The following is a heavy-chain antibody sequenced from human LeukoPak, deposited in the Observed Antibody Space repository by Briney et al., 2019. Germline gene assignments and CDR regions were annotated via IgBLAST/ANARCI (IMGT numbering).Heavy chain of an antibody. Sequence: KPSETLSLTCTVSGGSISSYYWSWIRQPAGKGLEWIGRIYTSGSTNYNPSLKSRVTMSVDTSRNQFSLKLSSVTAADTAVYYCARAGYSSSPWEFDYWGQGTLVTVSS. D-gene: IGHD6-13*01. J-gene: IGHJ4*02. CDR3: ARAGYSSSPWEFDY. V-gene: IGHV4-4*07. CDR1: GGSISSYY. CDR2: IYTSGST.